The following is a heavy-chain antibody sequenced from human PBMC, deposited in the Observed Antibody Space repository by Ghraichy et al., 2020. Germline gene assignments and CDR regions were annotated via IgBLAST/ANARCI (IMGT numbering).Heavy chain of an antibody. CDR1: GGSFSGYY. D-gene: IGHD6-19*01. CDR3: ARPPRYSSGWYVWRYFQH. CDR2: INHSGST. Sequence: SETLSLTCAVYGGSFSGYYWSWIRQPPGKGLEWIGEINHSGSTNYNPSLKSRVTISVDTSKNQFSLKLSSVTAADTAVYYCARPPRYSSGWYVWRYFQHWGQGTLVTVSS. J-gene: IGHJ1*01. V-gene: IGHV4-34*01.